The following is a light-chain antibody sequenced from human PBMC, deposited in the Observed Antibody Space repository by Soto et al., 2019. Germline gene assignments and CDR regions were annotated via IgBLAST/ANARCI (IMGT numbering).Light chain of an antibody. Sequence: GDRVPIPCRASQSISNYLHWYQQKPGKAPKLLIFAASSLQSGVPSRFSGSGSGTDFALTISRLQPEDFATYYCQQGYNSPRTFGQGTKV. CDR2: AAS. V-gene: IGKV1-39*01. J-gene: IGKJ1*01. CDR3: QQGYNSPRT. CDR1: QSISNY.